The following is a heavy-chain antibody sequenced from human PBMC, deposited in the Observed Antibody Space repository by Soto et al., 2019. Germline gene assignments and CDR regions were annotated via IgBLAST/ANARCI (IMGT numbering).Heavy chain of an antibody. CDR3: ARGGDTAGFDP. CDR2: IYYSGST. D-gene: IGHD5-18*01. J-gene: IGHJ5*02. V-gene: IGHV4-59*01. CDR1: GGSISSYY. Sequence: PSETLSLTCTASGGSISSYYWSWIRQPPGKGLEWIGYIYYSGSTNYNPSLKSRVTISVDTSKNQFSLKLSSVTAADTAVYYCARGGDTAGFDPWGQGTLVTVSS.